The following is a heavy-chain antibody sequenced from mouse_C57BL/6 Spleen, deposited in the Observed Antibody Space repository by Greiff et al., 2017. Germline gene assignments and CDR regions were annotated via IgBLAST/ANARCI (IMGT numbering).Heavy chain of an antibody. CDR1: GYTFTDYY. Sequence: QVQLQQSGAELVRPGASVKLSCKASGYTFTDYYINWVKQRPGQGLEWIARIYPGSGNTYYNEKFKGKATLTAEKSSSTAYMQLSSLTSEDSAVYFCARRGDGYYRDYFDYWGQGTTLTVSS. D-gene: IGHD2-3*01. J-gene: IGHJ2*01. CDR2: IYPGSGNT. CDR3: ARRGDGYYRDYFDY. V-gene: IGHV1-76*01.